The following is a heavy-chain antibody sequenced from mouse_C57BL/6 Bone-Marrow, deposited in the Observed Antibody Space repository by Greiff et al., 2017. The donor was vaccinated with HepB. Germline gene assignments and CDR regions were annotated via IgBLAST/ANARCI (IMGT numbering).Heavy chain of an antibody. D-gene: IGHD2-10*01. CDR1: GFTFSDFY. CDR2: SRNKANDYTT. J-gene: IGHJ4*01. Sequence: EVQLVESGGGLVQSGRSLRLSCATSGFTFSDFYMEWVRQAPGKGLEWIAASRNKANDYTTEYSASVKGRFIVSRDTSQSILYLQMNALRAEDTAIYYCARSLLLYAMDYWGQGTSVTVSS. V-gene: IGHV7-1*01. CDR3: ARSLLLYAMDY.